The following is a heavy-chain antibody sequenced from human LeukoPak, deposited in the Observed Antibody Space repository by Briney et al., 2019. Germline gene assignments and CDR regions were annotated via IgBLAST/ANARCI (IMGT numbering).Heavy chain of an antibody. CDR2: ISGSGGRP. J-gene: IGHJ6*02. CDR1: GFTFSTYA. D-gene: IGHD3-3*01. V-gene: IGHV3-23*01. CDR3: ARDRRFGVYYYYGMDV. Sequence: GGSLRLSCAASGFTFSTYAMSWVRQAPGKGLEWVSVISGSGGRPYYADSVKGRFTISRDNSKNTLYLQMNSLRAEDTAVYYCARDRRFGVYYYYGMDVWGQGTTVTVSS.